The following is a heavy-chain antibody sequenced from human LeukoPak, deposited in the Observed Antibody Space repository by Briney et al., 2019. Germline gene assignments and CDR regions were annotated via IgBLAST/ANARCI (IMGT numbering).Heavy chain of an antibody. J-gene: IGHJ4*02. CDR1: GGSISSGGYY. Sequence: PSQTLSLTCTVSGGSISSGGYYWSWIRQHPGKGLEWIGYIYYSGSTYYNPSLKSRVTISVDTSKNQFSLKLSSVTAADTAVYYCASLDVSANTLRYWGQGTLVTVSS. D-gene: IGHD2-21*02. V-gene: IGHV4-31*03. CDR2: IYYSGST. CDR3: ASLDVSANTLRY.